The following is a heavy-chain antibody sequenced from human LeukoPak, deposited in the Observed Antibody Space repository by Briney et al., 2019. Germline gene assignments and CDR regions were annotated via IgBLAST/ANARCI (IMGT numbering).Heavy chain of an antibody. CDR3: APDAFDI. CDR1: GFTFKHYW. J-gene: IGHJ3*02. Sequence: GGSLRLSCAASGFTFKHYWMHWVRQVPGKGPVWVARINADGNSTNYADSVKGRFTISRDNAKNTLYLQMNRLRAEDTALYYCAPDAFDIWGQGTMVTVSS. V-gene: IGHV3-74*01. CDR2: INADGNST.